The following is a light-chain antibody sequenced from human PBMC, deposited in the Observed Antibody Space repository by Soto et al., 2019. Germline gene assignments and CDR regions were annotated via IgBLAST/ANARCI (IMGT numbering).Light chain of an antibody. CDR3: AAWDDSLSGVV. J-gene: IGLJ2*01. CDR1: SSNIGSNY. V-gene: IGLV1-47*01. CDR2: RNS. Sequence: QSVLTQPPSASGTPGQRVTISCSGSSSNIGSNYVYWYQQLPGTVPQLLIYRNSERPSGVPDRFSGSKSGTSASLAISGLRYEDAADYYCAAWDDSLSGVVFGGGTKLTVL.